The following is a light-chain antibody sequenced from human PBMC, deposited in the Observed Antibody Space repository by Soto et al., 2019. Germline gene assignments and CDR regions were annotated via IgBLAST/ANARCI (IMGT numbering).Light chain of an antibody. CDR1: QSLLHSNGYNY. V-gene: IGKV2-28*01. J-gene: IGKJ2*01. CDR2: LGS. CDR3: MQALQTPYT. Sequence: DIVMTQSPLSLPVTPREPASISCRSSQSLLHSNGYNYLDWYLQKPGQSPQLLIYLGSNRSSGVPDRFSGSGSGTDFTVKISRVEAEDVGVYYCMQALQTPYTIGQGTKLEIK.